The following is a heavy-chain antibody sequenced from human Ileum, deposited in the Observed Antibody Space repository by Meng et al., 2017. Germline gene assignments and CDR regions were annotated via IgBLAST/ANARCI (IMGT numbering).Heavy chain of an antibody. CDR1: GGSFSSGGYY. CDR2: IYYSGTT. Sequence: LRLSCTVSGGSFSSGGYYWSWIHLHPEKGLEWIGYIYYSGTTYYKPSLKSRVTISMDTSKNQFSLKLNSVSVADTAVYYCATGTKWGYDSWGPGTLVTVSS. D-gene: IGHD1-26*01. CDR3: ATGTKWGYDS. V-gene: IGHV4-31*03. J-gene: IGHJ4*02.